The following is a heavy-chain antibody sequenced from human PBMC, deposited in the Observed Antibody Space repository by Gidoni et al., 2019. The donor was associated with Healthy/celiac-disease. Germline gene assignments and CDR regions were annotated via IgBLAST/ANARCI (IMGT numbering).Heavy chain of an antibody. CDR3: AKDPGQQKGDLDGL. V-gene: IGHV3-23*01. Sequence: EVQLLESGGGLVQPGGSLRLPFAASVFSFSSYAMSWVRQAPGKGLEWVSAISGSGGSTYYADSVKGRFTISRDNSKNTLYLQMNSLRAEDTAVYYCAKDPGQQKGDLDGLWGQGTLVTVSS. CDR2: ISGSGGST. CDR1: VFSFSSYA. J-gene: IGHJ4*02. D-gene: IGHD6-13*01.